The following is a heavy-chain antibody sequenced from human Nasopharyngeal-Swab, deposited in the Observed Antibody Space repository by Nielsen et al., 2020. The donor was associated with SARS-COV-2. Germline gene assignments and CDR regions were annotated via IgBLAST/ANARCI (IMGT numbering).Heavy chain of an antibody. Sequence: SETLSLTCAVYGGSFSGYYWSWIRQPPGKGLEWIGEINHSGSTYYNPPLKSRVTISVDTSKNQFSLKLSSVTAADTAVYYCARQVRGIAAAGTWFDPWGQGTLVTVSS. V-gene: IGHV4-34*01. J-gene: IGHJ5*02. D-gene: IGHD6-13*01. CDR3: ARQVRGIAAAGTWFDP. CDR1: GGSFSGYY. CDR2: INHSGST.